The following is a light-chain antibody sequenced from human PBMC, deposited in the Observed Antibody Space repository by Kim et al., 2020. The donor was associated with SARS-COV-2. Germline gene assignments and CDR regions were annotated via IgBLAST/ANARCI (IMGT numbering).Light chain of an antibody. J-gene: IGLJ3*02. V-gene: IGLV3-19*01. CDR2: GRN. Sequence: SSELTQDPAVSVALGQTVRITCQGDSLRSFYANWYQQKPGQAPVLVIYGRNYRPSGIPDRFSGSNSGNTASLTITGAQAEDEADYYCNSRDSSGSLVSWVFGGGTQLTVL. CDR3: NSRDSSGSLVSWV. CDR1: SLRSFY.